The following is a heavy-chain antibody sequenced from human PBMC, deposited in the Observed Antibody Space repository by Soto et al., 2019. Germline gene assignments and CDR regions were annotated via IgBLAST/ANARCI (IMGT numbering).Heavy chain of an antibody. CDR3: ARVGFGIVVVPAAIPDGMDV. J-gene: IGHJ6*02. CDR2: IIPIFGTA. V-gene: IGHV1-69*01. D-gene: IGHD2-2*01. Sequence: QVQLVQSGAEVKKPGSSVKVSCKASGGTFSSYAISWVRQAPGQGLEWMGGIIPIFGTANYAQKFQGRVTITADESTSTAYRELSSLRSEDTAVYYCARVGFGIVVVPAAIPDGMDVWGQGTTVTVSS. CDR1: GGTFSSYA.